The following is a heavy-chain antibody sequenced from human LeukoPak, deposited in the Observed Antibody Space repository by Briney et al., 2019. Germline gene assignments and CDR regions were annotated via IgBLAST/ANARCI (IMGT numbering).Heavy chain of an antibody. CDR3: ARKTGVIGWNDGFDI. Sequence: SETLSLTCTVSGGSISSNNYYWGWIRQPPGKGLEWIGSIYYSGSTYYNPSLKSRVTISVDTSRNQFSPKLSSVTAADTAVYYCARKTGVIGWNDGFDIWGQGTMVTVSS. V-gene: IGHV4-39*01. CDR2: IYYSGST. D-gene: IGHD7-27*01. J-gene: IGHJ3*02. CDR1: GGSISSNNYY.